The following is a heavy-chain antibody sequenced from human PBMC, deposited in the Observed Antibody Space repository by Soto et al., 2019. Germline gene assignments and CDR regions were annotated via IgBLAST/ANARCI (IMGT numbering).Heavy chain of an antibody. CDR1: GFTFSTYA. J-gene: IGHJ6*02. D-gene: IGHD2-8*02. CDR3: TKDWTGNTCPCMDV. Sequence: VQLLESGGGLVQPGGSLRLSCTASGFTFSTYAMTWVRQAPGKGLEWVSTISGSDGKTYYADSVRGRFTISRDNSKDTLYLQMNSLTAEDTATYYCTKDWTGNTCPCMDVWGQGTTVTVSS. V-gene: IGHV3-23*01. CDR2: ISGSDGKT.